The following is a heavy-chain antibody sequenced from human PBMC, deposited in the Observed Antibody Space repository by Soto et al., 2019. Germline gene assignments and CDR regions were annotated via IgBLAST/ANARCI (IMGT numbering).Heavy chain of an antibody. CDR1: GFTFSSYA. V-gene: IGHV3-23*01. CDR3: AKDPSNGAAGTRTPNWFDP. Sequence: GGSLRLSCAASGFTFSSYAMSWVRQAPGKGLEWVSAISGSGGSTYYADSVKGRFTISRDNSKNTLYLQMNSLRAEDTAVYYCAKDPSNGAAGTRTPNWFDPWGQGTLVTVSS. D-gene: IGHD6-13*01. J-gene: IGHJ5*02. CDR2: ISGSGGST.